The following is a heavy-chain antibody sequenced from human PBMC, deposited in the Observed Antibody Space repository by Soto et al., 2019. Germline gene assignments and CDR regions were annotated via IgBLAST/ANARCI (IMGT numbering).Heavy chain of an antibody. CDR1: GGTFSSYA. D-gene: IGHD3-10*01. J-gene: IGHJ4*02. CDR2: IIPIFGTA. CDR3: ARHLALLDGSGSYPDY. Sequence: GASVKVSCKASGGTFSSYAISWVRQAPGQGLEWMGGIIPIFGTANYAQKFQGRVTITADKSTSTAYMELSSLRSEDTAVYYCARHLALLDGSGSYPDYWGQGTLVTVSS. V-gene: IGHV1-69*06.